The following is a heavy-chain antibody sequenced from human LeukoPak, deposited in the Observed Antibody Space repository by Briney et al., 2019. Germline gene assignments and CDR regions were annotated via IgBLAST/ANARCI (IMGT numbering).Heavy chain of an antibody. V-gene: IGHV4-4*02. CDR3: ARGHTRITMIRGSKSAYYFDY. Sequence: KYSETLSLTCAVSSGSIFNSNWWSWVRQPPGKGLEWIGQIFHSGSTSYSPSLKSRVTISVDKSKNQFSLKLNSVTAADTAVYYCARGHTRITMIRGSKSAYYFDYWGQGTLVTVSS. D-gene: IGHD3-10*01. CDR1: SGSIFNSNW. J-gene: IGHJ4*02. CDR2: IFHSGST.